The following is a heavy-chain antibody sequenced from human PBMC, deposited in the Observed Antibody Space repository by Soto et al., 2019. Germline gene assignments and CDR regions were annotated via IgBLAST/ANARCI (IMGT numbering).Heavy chain of an antibody. CDR1: GFTFSGYG. J-gene: IGHJ6*02. V-gene: IGHV3-23*01. CDR2: IVKSGDTT. Sequence: GGSLRLSCVGSGFTFSGYGLNWVRQGPGKGLEWLSSIVKSGDTTYYADSVKGRFTISRDNSKSTPYLQMNSLRAEDTALYYCAKGRSYYYYYGVDVWGQGTTVTVSS. CDR3: AKGRSYYYYYGVDV.